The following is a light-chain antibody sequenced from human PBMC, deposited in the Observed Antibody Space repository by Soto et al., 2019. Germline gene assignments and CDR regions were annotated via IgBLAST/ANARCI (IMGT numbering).Light chain of an antibody. CDR1: QRVSNSY. CDR2: DAS. CDR3: QQYERPPFA. V-gene: IGKV3-20*01. Sequence: EIVWTQSPGTLSLSPGDRATLSCRATQRVSNSYLAWYQQKPGQAPRLLIYDASTTAAGVPDRVTGGGSGTDFTLAINALEPEDFALSFCQQYERPPFAFGQGTRLVI. J-gene: IGKJ2*01.